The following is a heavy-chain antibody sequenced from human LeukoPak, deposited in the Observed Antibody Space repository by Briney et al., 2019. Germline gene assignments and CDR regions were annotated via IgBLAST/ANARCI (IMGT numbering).Heavy chain of an antibody. D-gene: IGHD6-19*01. J-gene: IGHJ4*02. Sequence: GGSLRPSCAASGFSFSSYWMSWVRQAPGKGLEWVANIKQDGSEKYYVDSVKGRFTISRDNAKNSLYLQINSLRAEDTAVYYCARGFRGWYAEGFDYWGQGTVVTVSS. CDR2: IKQDGSEK. CDR1: GFSFSSYW. V-gene: IGHV3-7*01. CDR3: ARGFRGWYAEGFDY.